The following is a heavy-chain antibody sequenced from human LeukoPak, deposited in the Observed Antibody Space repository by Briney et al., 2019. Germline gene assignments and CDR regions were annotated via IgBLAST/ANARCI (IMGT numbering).Heavy chain of an antibody. CDR3: ARGTPYYYDSSGYYYPNWFDP. D-gene: IGHD3-22*01. CDR2: INPNSGDT. Sequence: ASVKVSCKASGYTFTGYYMHWVRQAPGQGLEWMGWINPNSGDTNYAQKFQGRVTMTRDTSISTAYMELSRLRSDDTAVYYCARGTPYYYDSSGYYYPNWFDPWGQGTLVTVSS. CDR1: GYTFTGYY. V-gene: IGHV1-2*02. J-gene: IGHJ5*02.